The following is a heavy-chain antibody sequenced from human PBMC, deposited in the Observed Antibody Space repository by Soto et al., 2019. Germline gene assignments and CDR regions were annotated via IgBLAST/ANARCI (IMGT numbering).Heavy chain of an antibody. CDR2: IYYSGST. J-gene: IGHJ3*02. V-gene: IGHV4-31*03. CDR3: ARRSYYYGSGSRVDI. D-gene: IGHD3-10*01. CDR1: GGSISSGGYY. Sequence: SETLSLTCTVSGGSISSGGYYWSWIRQHPGKGLEWIGYIYYSGSTYYNPSLKSRVTISVDTSKNQFSLKLSSVTAADTAVYYCARRSYYYGSGSRVDIWGQGTMVTVSS.